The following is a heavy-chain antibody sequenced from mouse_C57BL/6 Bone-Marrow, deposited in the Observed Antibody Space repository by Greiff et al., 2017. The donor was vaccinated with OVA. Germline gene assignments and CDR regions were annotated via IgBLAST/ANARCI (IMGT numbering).Heavy chain of an antibody. Sequence: VQLQQSGAELARPGASVKMSCKASGYTFTSYTMHWVKQRPGQGLEWIGYINPSSGYTKYNQKFKDKATLTADKSSSTAYMQLSSLTSEDSAVYYCAKSIYYGYDGWGQGTTLTVSS. CDR2: INPSSGYT. J-gene: IGHJ2*01. CDR1: GYTFTSYT. V-gene: IGHV1-4*01. CDR3: AKSIYYGYDG. D-gene: IGHD2-2*01.